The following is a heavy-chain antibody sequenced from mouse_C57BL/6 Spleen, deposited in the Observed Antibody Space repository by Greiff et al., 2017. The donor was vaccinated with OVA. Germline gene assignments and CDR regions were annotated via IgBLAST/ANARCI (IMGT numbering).Heavy chain of an antibody. Sequence: EVMLVESGGGLVKPGGSLKLSCAASGFTFSDYGMHWVRQAPEKGLEWVAYISSGSSTIYYADTVKGRFTISRDNATNTPFLQMTSLRSEDTAMYYCAREWDWYFDVWGTGTTVTVSS. D-gene: IGHD1-3*01. CDR3: AREWDWYFDV. CDR2: ISSGSSTI. V-gene: IGHV5-17*01. CDR1: GFTFSDYG. J-gene: IGHJ1*03.